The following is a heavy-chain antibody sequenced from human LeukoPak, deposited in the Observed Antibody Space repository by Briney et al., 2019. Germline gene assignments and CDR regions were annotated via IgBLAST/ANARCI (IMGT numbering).Heavy chain of an antibody. CDR2: IYCSGST. D-gene: IGHD2-8*01. J-gene: IGHJ4*02. CDR3: AGDLTHYCANGVCRDY. Sequence: SETLSLTCTVSSRSLNSHYWSWIRQPPGKGLEWIVYIYCSGSTNYNPPLRNLDTISVDMPKNPFSLKLRSVTAADTAVYYWAGDLTHYCANGVCRDYWGQGTLVTVSS. V-gene: IGHV4-59*11. CDR1: SRSLNSHY.